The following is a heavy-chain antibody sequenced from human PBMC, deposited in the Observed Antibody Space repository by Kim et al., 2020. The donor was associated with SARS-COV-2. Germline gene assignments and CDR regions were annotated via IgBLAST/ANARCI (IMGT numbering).Heavy chain of an antibody. J-gene: IGHJ4*02. Sequence: SETLSLTCTVSGGSISSGSYYWSWIRQPAGKGLEGIGRIYASGSTNYNPSLKSRVTISVDTSKNQCSLKLSSVTAADTAVYYCARVVVVAPYCLDYWGQGTLVTVSS. D-gene: IGHD2-15*01. V-gene: IGHV4-61*02. CDR1: GGSISSGSYY. CDR3: ARVVVVAPYCLDY. CDR2: IYASGST.